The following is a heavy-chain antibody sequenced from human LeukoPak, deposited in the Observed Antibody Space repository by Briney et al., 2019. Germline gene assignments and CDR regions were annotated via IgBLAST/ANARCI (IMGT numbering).Heavy chain of an antibody. CDR3: AKKVVVGATSPYSDFQD. D-gene: IGHD1-26*01. CDR1: GFIFSSYA. Sequence: GGSLRLSCVASGFIFSSYAMSWVRQAPGKGLEWVSAISGSGVTTHYAGSVKGRFSISRDNSENTLYLQMNSLRAEDTALYYCAKKVVVGATSPYSDFQDWGQGTLVTVSS. J-gene: IGHJ1*01. V-gene: IGHV3-23*01. CDR2: ISGSGVTT.